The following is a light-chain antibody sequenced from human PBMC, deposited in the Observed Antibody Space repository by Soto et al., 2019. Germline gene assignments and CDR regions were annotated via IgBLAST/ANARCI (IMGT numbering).Light chain of an antibody. CDR1: SSNIESNT. Sequence: QSVLTQPPSASGTPGQRVTMSCSGSSSNIESNTVNWYQQLPGTAPKLLIYSNSQRPSGVPDRFSGSKSGTSASLAINGLQAEDEADYYCAAWDDRLRGPVFGGGTQLTVL. CDR2: SNS. CDR3: AAWDDRLRGPV. V-gene: IGLV1-44*01. J-gene: IGLJ3*02.